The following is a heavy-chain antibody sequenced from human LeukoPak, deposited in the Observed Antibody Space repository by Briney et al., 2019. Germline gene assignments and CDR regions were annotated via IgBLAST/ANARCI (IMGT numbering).Heavy chain of an antibody. Sequence: GGSLRLSCAASGLTFSSYEMNWVRQAPGKGLEWVSYISSSGSTIYYADSVKGRFTISRDNAKNSLYLQMNSLRAEDTAVYYCARDKQGRWLQSFDYWGQGTLVTVSS. CDR1: GLTFSSYE. V-gene: IGHV3-48*03. J-gene: IGHJ4*02. CDR3: ARDKQGRWLQSFDY. CDR2: ISSSGSTI. D-gene: IGHD5-24*01.